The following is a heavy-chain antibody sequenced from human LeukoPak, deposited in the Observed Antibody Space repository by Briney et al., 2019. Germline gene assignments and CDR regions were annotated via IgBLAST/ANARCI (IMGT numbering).Heavy chain of an antibody. V-gene: IGHV4-59*08. CDR3: ARATWTNFYFDY. CDR2: IYYSGSI. D-gene: IGHD3/OR15-3a*01. CDR1: GGSISSYY. Sequence: SETLSLTCTVSGGSISSYYWSWIRQPPGKGLEWIGYIYYSGSINYNPSLRSRVTISVDTSKNQFSLKVTSVTAADTAVYYCARATWTNFYFDYWGQGALVTVSS. J-gene: IGHJ4*02.